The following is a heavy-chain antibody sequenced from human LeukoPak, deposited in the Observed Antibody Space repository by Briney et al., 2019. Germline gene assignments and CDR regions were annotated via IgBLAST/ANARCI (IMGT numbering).Heavy chain of an antibody. CDR2: ISPYNGNT. V-gene: IGHV1-18*01. Sequence: ASVKVSCKTSGYTFSHYGISWVRQAPGQGLEWMGWISPYNGNTNFAQSLRDRVTMPTDTSTSTAYMELTGLRSDDTAVYYCARRVGSGTYLYFFDFWGQGTLVTVSS. CDR1: GYTFSHYG. CDR3: ARRVGSGTYLYFFDF. J-gene: IGHJ4*02. D-gene: IGHD1-26*01.